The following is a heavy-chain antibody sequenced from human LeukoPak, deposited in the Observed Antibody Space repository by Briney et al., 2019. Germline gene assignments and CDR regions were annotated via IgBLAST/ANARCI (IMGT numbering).Heavy chain of an antibody. Sequence: GGSLRLSCAASGLSIRNFWMHWVRQAPGKGLEWVAIIDKDGNEIKYVDSVKGRFTLSRDNAKNSVYLQMNSLATEDTALYYCVTDGDKWNDFEYWGQGTLVTVSS. D-gene: IGHD1-1*01. J-gene: IGHJ4*02. CDR2: IDKDGNEI. CDR1: GLSIRNFW. CDR3: VTDGDKWNDFEY. V-gene: IGHV3-7*01.